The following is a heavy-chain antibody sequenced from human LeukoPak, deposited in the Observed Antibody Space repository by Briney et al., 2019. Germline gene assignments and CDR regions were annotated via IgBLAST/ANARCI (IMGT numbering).Heavy chain of an antibody. Sequence: ETLSLTCTVSGGSISSYYWSWVRQAPGKGLEWVSAISGSGGSTYYADSVKGRFTISRDNSKNTLYLQMNSLRAEDTAVYYCAKDWGDYYDSSGQGAFDIWGQGTMVTVSS. V-gene: IGHV3-23*01. CDR3: AKDWGDYYDSSGQGAFDI. CDR2: ISGSGGST. J-gene: IGHJ3*02. CDR1: GGSISSYY. D-gene: IGHD3-22*01.